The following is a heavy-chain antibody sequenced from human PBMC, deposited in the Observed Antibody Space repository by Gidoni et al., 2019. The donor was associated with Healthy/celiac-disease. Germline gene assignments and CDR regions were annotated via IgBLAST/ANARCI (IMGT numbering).Heavy chain of an antibody. CDR2: INHRGSP. Sequence: QVQLQQWGAGLLKPSENLSLTCAVYGGSFSGYYWSWIRQPQGKGLEWIGEINHRGSPNYNPSLKSRVTISVDTSKNQFSLKLSSVTAADTAVYYCARGWSYGSGSYHALDYWGQGTLFTVSS. CDR1: GGSFSGYY. V-gene: IGHV4-34*01. D-gene: IGHD3-10*01. CDR3: ARGWSYGSGSYHALDY. J-gene: IGHJ4*02.